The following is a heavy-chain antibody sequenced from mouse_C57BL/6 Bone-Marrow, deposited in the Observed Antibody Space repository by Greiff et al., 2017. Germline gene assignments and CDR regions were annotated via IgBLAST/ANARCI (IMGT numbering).Heavy chain of an antibody. CDR1: GFTFSDYG. V-gene: IGHV5-17*01. CDR2: ISSGSSTI. Sequence: EVQVVESGGGLVKPGGSLKLSCAASGFTFSDYGMHWVRQAPEKGLEWVAYISSGSSTIYYADTVKGRFTISRDNVKNTLFLQMTSLRSEDTAMYYCASDYDDAPFADWGQGTLVTVAA. CDR3: ASDYDDAPFAD. D-gene: IGHD2-4*01. J-gene: IGHJ3*01.